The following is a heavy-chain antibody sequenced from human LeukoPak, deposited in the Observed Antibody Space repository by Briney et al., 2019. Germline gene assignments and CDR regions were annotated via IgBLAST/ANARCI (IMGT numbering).Heavy chain of an antibody. CDR1: GGSISSGSYY. V-gene: IGHV4-61*02. Sequence: SETLSLTCTVSGGSISSGSYYWSWIRQPAGKGLGWIGRIYTSGSTNYNPSLKSRVTISVDTSKNQFSLKLSSVTAADTAVYYCARNARWLEDAFDIWGQGTMVTVSS. CDR2: IYTSGST. D-gene: IGHD4-23*01. CDR3: ARNARWLEDAFDI. J-gene: IGHJ3*02.